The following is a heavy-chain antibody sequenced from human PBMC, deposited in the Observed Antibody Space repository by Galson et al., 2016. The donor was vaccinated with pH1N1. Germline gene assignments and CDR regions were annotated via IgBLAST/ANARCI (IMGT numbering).Heavy chain of an antibody. CDR1: GFTFNIFA. CDR3: ARDYYYHSSDSDAYDL. J-gene: IGHJ3*01. Sequence: SLRLSCAASGFTFNIFAMSWVRQAPGKGPEWVSSISASGANTNYADPVKGRFTISRDNAKNSVFLEMNSLGAWDTAVYYCARDYYYHSSDSDAYDLWGHGTMVTVSS. V-gene: IGHV3-23*01. CDR2: ISASGANT. D-gene: IGHD3-22*01.